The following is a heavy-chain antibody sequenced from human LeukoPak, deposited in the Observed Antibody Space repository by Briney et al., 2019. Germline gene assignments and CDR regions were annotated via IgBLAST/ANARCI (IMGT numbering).Heavy chain of an antibody. J-gene: IGHJ6*03. Sequence: ASVKVSCXASGYTFTSYDINWVRQAAGQGLEWMGWMNPNSGNTGYAQKFQGRVTMTRNTSISTAYMELSSLRSEDTAVYYCARPNSVLRFLEWPKGGYYYHYMDVWGKGTTVTVSS. D-gene: IGHD3-3*01. CDR3: ARPNSVLRFLEWPKGGYYYHYMDV. CDR1: GYTFTSYD. V-gene: IGHV1-8*01. CDR2: MNPNSGNT.